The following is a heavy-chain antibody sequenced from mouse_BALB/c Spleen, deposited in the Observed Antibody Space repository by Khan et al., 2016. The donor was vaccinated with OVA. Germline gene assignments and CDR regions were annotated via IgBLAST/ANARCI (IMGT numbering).Heavy chain of an antibody. Sequence: EVELVESGGGLVKPGGSLKLSCAASGFTFSDYYMYWVRQTPEKRLEWVATISDGGSYTYYPDSVKGRFTISRDNVKNNLYLQMSSLTSEDTAVYYCARERGCYRFAWLAYWGQGTLVTVSA. CDR2: ISDGGSYT. J-gene: IGHJ3*01. CDR3: ARERGCYRFAWLAY. D-gene: IGHD2-14*01. CDR1: GFTFSDYY. V-gene: IGHV5-4*02.